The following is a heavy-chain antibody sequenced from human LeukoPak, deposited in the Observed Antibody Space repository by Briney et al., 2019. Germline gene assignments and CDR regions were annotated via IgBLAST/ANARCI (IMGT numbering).Heavy chain of an antibody. D-gene: IGHD5-18*01. V-gene: IGHV3-23*01. Sequence: GALRLSCAASGFTFSNLAMSWVRQAPGKGPDWVSVISSSGDTTYYADSVKGRFTISRDNSKNTLYLQMNSLRAEDTAVYYCAKGAYTYGPNFFDYWGPGTLVTVSS. CDR3: AKGAYTYGPNFFDY. CDR1: GFTFSNLA. J-gene: IGHJ4*02. CDR2: ISSSGDTT.